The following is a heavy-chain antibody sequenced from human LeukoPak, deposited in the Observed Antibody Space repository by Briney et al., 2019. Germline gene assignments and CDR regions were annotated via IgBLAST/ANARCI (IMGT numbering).Heavy chain of an antibody. CDR3: ARRSATSYYMDV. CDR1: GGSISSYY. Sequence: SETLSLTCTVSGGSISSYYWSWIRQPPGKGLEWIGYIYYSGSTNYNPSLKSRVTISVDTSKNQFSLKLSSVTAADTAVYYCARRSATSYYMDVWGKGTTVTVSS. D-gene: IGHD2-15*01. CDR2: IYYSGST. J-gene: IGHJ6*03. V-gene: IGHV4-59*08.